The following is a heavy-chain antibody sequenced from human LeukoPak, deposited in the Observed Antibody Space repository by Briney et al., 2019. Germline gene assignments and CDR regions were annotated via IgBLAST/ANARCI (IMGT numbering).Heavy chain of an antibody. CDR2: ISGSGGST. J-gene: IGHJ4*02. CDR3: AKRTPRTGAAAGWTPTYYFDY. Sequence: GGSLRLSCAASGFTFSAYAMSWVRQAPGKGLEWVSAISGSGGSTYYADSVKGRFTISRDNSKNTLYLQMNSLRAEDTAVYYCAKRTPRTGAAAGWTPTYYFDYWGQETLVTVSS. CDR1: GFTFSAYA. V-gene: IGHV3-23*01. D-gene: IGHD6-13*01.